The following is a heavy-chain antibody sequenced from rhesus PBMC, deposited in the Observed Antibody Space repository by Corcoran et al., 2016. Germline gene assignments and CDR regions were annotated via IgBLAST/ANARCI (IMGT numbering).Heavy chain of an antibody. V-gene: IGHV4S10*01. D-gene: IGHD3-9*01. J-gene: IGHJ5-2*02. Sequence: QVQLQESGPGVVKPSETLSLTCAVSGGSIRDRYRWRLIRQPPGKGLEWIGYIYGSSTSNNSTPSLKSRVTSSKDTAKNQFSLKLSSVTAADTAVYYCATRSPRRNSWDVWGRGVLVTVSS. CDR3: ATRSPRRNSWDV. CDR2: IYGSSTSN. CDR1: GGSIRDRYR.